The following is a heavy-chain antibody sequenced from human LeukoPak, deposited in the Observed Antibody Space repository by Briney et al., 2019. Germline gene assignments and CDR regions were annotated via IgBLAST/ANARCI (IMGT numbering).Heavy chain of an antibody. CDR2: ISYDGSNK. CDR3: ARDLSYGYDDY. V-gene: IGHV3-30*03. Sequence: PGRSLRLSCAASGFTFTSYGMHWVRQAPGKGLEWVAVISYDGSNKYYAASVKGRFTISRDNSKNTLYLQMNSLRAEDTAVYYCARDLSYGYDDYWGQGTLVTVSS. J-gene: IGHJ4*02. CDR1: GFTFTSYG. D-gene: IGHD5-18*01.